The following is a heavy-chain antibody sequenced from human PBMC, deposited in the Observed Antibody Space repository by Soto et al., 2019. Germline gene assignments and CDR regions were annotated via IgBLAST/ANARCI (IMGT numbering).Heavy chain of an antibody. Sequence: PGGSLRLSCAASGFTFSSYGMHWVRQAPGKGLEWVAVISYDGSNKYYADSVKGRFTISRDNSKNTLYLQMNSLRAEDTAVYYCAKDQGELLIAVSGLDVWGQGTTVTVSS. CDR3: AKDQGELLIAVSGLDV. J-gene: IGHJ6*02. CDR2: ISYDGSNK. V-gene: IGHV3-30*18. CDR1: GFTFSSYG. D-gene: IGHD1-26*01.